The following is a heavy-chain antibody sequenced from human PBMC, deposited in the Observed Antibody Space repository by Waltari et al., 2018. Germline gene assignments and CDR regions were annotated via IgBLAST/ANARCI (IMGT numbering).Heavy chain of an antibody. V-gene: IGHV3-9*03. J-gene: IGHJ4*02. CDR3: AKDEGTVTTAGIDY. Sequence: EVQLVESGGGLVQPGRSLRLSCAASGFTFDDYAMHWVRQAPGKGLEWVSGISWNSGSIGYEDSVKGRFTISRDNAKNSLYLQMNSLRAEDMALYYCAKDEGTVTTAGIDYWGQGTLVTVSS. CDR2: ISWNSGSI. CDR1: GFTFDDYA. D-gene: IGHD4-17*01.